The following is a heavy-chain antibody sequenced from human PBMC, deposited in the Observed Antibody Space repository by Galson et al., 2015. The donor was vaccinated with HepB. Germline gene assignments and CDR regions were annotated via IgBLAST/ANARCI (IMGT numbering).Heavy chain of an antibody. CDR2: INHSGST. D-gene: IGHD1-14*01. Sequence: SETLSLTCAVYGGSFSDYYWSWIRRPPGKGLEWIGEINHSGSTNYSPSLKSRVTISVDTSKSQFSLKLSSVTAADTAVYYCARGEVWVQPYYYYAMDVWGQGTTVTVSS. J-gene: IGHJ6*02. CDR3: ARGEVWVQPYYYYAMDV. CDR1: GGSFSDYY. V-gene: IGHV4-34*01.